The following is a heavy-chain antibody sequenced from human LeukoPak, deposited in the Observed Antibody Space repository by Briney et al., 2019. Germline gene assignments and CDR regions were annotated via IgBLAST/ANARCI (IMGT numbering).Heavy chain of an antibody. CDR3: ARRGYDILTGINWFDP. D-gene: IGHD3-9*01. J-gene: IGHJ5*02. V-gene: IGHV4-59*08. CDR2: IYYSGST. CDR1: GGSISSYY. Sequence: SETLSLTCTASGGSISSYYWSWIRQPPGKGLEWIGYIYYSGSTNYNPSLKSRVTISVDTSKNQFSLKLSSVTAADAAVYYCARRGYDILTGINWFDPWGQGTLVTVSS.